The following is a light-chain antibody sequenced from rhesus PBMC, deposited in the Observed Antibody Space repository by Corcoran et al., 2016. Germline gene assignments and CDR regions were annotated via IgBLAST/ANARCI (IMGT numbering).Light chain of an antibody. CDR3: LQHNSYPWT. CDR1: QGISSY. Sequence: DIQMTQSPSSLSASVGDTVTITCRASQGISSYLNWFQQKPGKAPKLLIYDASSLESGVPSRFSGSGSGTDFTLTISSLQPEDFAAYNCLQHNSYPWTFGQGTKVELK. J-gene: IGKJ1*01. V-gene: IGKV1-28*03. CDR2: DAS.